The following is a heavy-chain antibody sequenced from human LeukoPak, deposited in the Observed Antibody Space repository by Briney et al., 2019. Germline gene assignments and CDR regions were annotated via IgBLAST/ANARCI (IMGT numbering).Heavy chain of an antibody. V-gene: IGHV3-30*14. D-gene: IGHD3-10*01. J-gene: IGHJ3*02. CDR3: ARVLLWFGEGDDAFDI. Sequence: AGGSLKLSCAASGFTFSSYAMHWVRQAPGKGLEWVAVISYDGSNKYYADSVKSRFTISRDNSKNTLYLQMNSLRAEDTAVYYCARVLLWFGEGDDAFDIWGQGTMVTVSS. CDR2: ISYDGSNK. CDR1: GFTFSSYA.